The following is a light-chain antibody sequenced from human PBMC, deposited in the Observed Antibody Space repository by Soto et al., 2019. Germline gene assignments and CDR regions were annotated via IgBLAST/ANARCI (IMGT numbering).Light chain of an antibody. CDR3: SSYTSSSTVV. CDR1: SSDVGGYNY. J-gene: IGLJ3*02. V-gene: IGLV2-14*03. CDR2: DVS. Sequence: QSALTQPASVSGSPGQSITISCTGTSSDVGGYNYVSWYQQHPGKAPKLMIYDVSYRPSGVSNRFSGSKSGNTASLTISGLQADDEADYYCSSYTSSSTVVFSGGTQLTVL.